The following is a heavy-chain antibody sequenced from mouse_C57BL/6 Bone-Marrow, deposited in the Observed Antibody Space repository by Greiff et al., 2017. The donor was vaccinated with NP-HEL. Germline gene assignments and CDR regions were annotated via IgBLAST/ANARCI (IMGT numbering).Heavy chain of an antibody. CDR3: ARKNYGSKAWFAY. CDR1: GFSLTSYG. D-gene: IGHD1-1*01. Sequence: VQLQQSGPGLVQPSQSLSITCTVSGFSLTSYGVHWVRQSPGKGLEWLGVIWSGGSTDYNAAFISRLSISKDNSKSQVFFKMNILQADDTAIYYCARKNYGSKAWFAYGGQGTLVTVSA. J-gene: IGHJ3*01. V-gene: IGHV2-2*01. CDR2: IWSGGST.